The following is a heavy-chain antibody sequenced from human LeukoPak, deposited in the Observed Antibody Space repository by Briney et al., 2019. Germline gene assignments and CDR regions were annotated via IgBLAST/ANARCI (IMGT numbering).Heavy chain of an antibody. D-gene: IGHD6-19*01. CDR3: ANHRYSSGGGYAFDI. V-gene: IGHV3-21*01. CDR2: ISSSSSYI. J-gene: IGHJ3*02. CDR1: GFTFSTYS. Sequence: GRSLRRSCAASGFTFSTYSRKWVRQAPGKGLHWASSISSSSSYIYYADSVNGRFTISRDNAKNSLYLQMNRLRAEDKAVYYCANHRYSSGGGYAFDIWGQGTMVTVSS.